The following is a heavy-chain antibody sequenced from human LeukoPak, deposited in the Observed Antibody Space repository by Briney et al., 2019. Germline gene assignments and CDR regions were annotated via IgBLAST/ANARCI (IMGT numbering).Heavy chain of an antibody. CDR2: IRGSGGGT. Sequence: GESLRLSCAASGFTFSNYGMSWVRQAPGKGLEWVSVIRGSGGGTYYADSVKGRFTISRDNSKNTVYLQMSSLRAEDTAVYYCVKARMPHCGTDCLESWGQGTRVTVSS. CDR1: GFTFSNYG. J-gene: IGHJ4*02. CDR3: VKARMPHCGTDCLES. D-gene: IGHD2-21*02. V-gene: IGHV3-23*01.